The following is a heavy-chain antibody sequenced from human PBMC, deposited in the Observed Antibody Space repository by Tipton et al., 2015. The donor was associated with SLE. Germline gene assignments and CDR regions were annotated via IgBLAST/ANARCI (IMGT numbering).Heavy chain of an antibody. CDR3: ARLEIVTMIEGYKVWGFDP. J-gene: IGHJ5*02. CDR1: GGSISSGSHY. D-gene: IGHD3-22*01. Sequence: TLSLTCIVSGGSISSGSHYWSWIRQPAGKGLEWIGHIYTGGRTTYNPSLKSRLTISVDTSKNQFSLRLHSVTPADTAVYYCARLEIVTMIEGYKVWGFDPWGQGTLVTVSS. CDR2: IYTGGRT. V-gene: IGHV4-61*09.